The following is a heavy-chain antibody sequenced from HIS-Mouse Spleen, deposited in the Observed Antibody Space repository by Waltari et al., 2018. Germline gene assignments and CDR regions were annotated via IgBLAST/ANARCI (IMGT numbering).Heavy chain of an antibody. J-gene: IGHJ2*01. CDR3: AREIPYSSSWYDWYFDL. D-gene: IGHD6-13*01. Sequence: QLQLQESGPGLVKPSETLSLTCTVSGGSISSSSYYWGWIRQPPGKGLEWSGRIYYSGSTYDNPALRSRVTISVDTSKNQFSLKLSSVTAADTAVYYCAREIPYSSSWYDWYFDLWGRGTLVTVSS. CDR2: IYYSGST. V-gene: IGHV4-39*07. CDR1: GGSISSSSYY.